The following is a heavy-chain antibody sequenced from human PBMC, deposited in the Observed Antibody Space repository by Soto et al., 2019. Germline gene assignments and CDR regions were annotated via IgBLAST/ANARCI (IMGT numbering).Heavy chain of an antibody. J-gene: IGHJ3*02. CDR1: GYTFTGYY. CDR2: INPNSGGT. Sequence: QVQLVQSGAEVKKPGASVKVSCKASGYTFTGYYMHCVRQAPGQGLEWMGWINPNSGGTNYAQKFQGRVTMTRDTSISTADMELSRLRSDDTAVYYCARVQSGGIVVVVAATYAFDIWGQGTMVTVSS. CDR3: ARVQSGGIVVVVAATYAFDI. V-gene: IGHV1-2*02. D-gene: IGHD2-15*01.